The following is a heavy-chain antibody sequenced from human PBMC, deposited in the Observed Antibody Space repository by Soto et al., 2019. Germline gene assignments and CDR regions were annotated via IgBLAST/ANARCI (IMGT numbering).Heavy chain of an antibody. J-gene: IGHJ4*02. CDR1: GYTFTSYG. CDR2: ISAYNGNT. CDR3: ARDIVRGVIRPGQDY. V-gene: IGHV1-18*01. Sequence: GASVKVSCKASGYTFTSYGISWARQAPGQGLEWMGWISAYNGNTNYAQKLQGRVTMTTDTSTSTAYMELRSLRSDDTAVYYCARDIVRGVIRPGQDYWGQGTLVTVSS. D-gene: IGHD3-10*01.